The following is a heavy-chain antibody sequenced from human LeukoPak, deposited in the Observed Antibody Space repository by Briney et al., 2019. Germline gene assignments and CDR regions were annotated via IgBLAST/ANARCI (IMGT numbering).Heavy chain of an antibody. CDR3: ARDDYYDSSGYYTL. D-gene: IGHD3-22*01. V-gene: IGHV1-18*04. CDR2: INTYIGNT. J-gene: IGHJ1*01. CDR1: GYTFTCYY. Sequence: ASVKVSCKASGYTFTCYYMHWVRQAPGQGLEWMGWINTYIGNTNYAQKFQGRVTVTTDTSTSTAYMELRSLRSDDTAVYYCARDDYYDSSGYYTLWGQGTLVTVSS.